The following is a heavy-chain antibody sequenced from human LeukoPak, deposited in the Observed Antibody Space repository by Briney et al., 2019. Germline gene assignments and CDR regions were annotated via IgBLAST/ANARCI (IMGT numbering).Heavy chain of an antibody. Sequence: GGSLRLSCAASGFTFSRFGMHWVRQAPGKGLEWVAVISYDGSNKYYTDSVKGRFTISRDNSKNTLYLQMNSLRAEDTAVYYCAKDFSRGVNFDYWGQGTLVTVSS. V-gene: IGHV3-30*18. D-gene: IGHD3-10*01. CDR1: GFTFSRFG. CDR3: AKDFSRGVNFDY. J-gene: IGHJ4*02. CDR2: ISYDGSNK.